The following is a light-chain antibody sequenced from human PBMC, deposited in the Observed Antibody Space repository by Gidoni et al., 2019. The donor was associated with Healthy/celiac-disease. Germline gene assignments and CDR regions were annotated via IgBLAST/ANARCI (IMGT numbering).Light chain of an antibody. J-gene: IGKJ4*01. V-gene: IGKV3-15*01. CDR2: GAS. Sequence: EIVMTQSPATLSVSPGERATLSCRASQIVSSNLAWYQQKPGQATRLLIYGASTRETGIPARVSGRGSGTEFTLTISSRQSEEFAVYYCQQYNNWHLTFGGGTKVEIK. CDR1: QIVSSN. CDR3: QQYNNWHLT.